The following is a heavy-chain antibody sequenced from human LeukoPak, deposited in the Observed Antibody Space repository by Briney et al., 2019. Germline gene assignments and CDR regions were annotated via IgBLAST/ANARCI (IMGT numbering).Heavy chain of an antibody. CDR1: EYSFYYYW. D-gene: IGHD4-17*01. CDR3: ARQGRAVTNYAMDV. Sequence: GESLKISCEGLEYSFYYYWIAWVRQMPGKGLVWMGVIYPGDSDTRYSPSFQGQVTISADNSINTAYLQWSSLKASDTAMYYCARQGRAVTNYAMDVWGKGTTVTVSS. CDR2: IYPGDSDT. J-gene: IGHJ6*04. V-gene: IGHV5-51*01.